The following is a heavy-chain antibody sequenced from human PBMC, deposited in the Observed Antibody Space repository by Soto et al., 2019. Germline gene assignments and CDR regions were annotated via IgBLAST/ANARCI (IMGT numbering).Heavy chain of an antibody. D-gene: IGHD5-18*01. J-gene: IGHJ5*02. CDR3: AGVRAYSYGPGWFDP. CDR1: AGSISSGGYY. CDR2: IYYSGST. V-gene: IGHV4-31*03. Sequence: SETLSLTCTVSAGSISSGGYYWIWILQHPGKGLEWMGYIYYSGSTYYNPSLKSRVTISVDTSKNQFSLKLSSVTAADTAVYYCAGVRAYSYGPGWFDPWGQGTLVTVSS.